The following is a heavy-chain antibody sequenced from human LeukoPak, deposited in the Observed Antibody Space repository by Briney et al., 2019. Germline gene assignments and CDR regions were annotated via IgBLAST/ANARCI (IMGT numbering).Heavy chain of an antibody. CDR3: ARGSWIAVNSPYYMDV. CDR1: GYTFTSYD. V-gene: IGHV1-8*03. J-gene: IGHJ6*03. D-gene: IGHD6-19*01. Sequence: ASVKVSCKASGYTFTSYDINWVRQATGQGLEWMGWMNPNSGNTGYAQKFQGRVTITRNTSISTAYMELSSLRSEDTAVYYCARGSWIAVNSPYYMDVWGKGTTVTVSS. CDR2: MNPNSGNT.